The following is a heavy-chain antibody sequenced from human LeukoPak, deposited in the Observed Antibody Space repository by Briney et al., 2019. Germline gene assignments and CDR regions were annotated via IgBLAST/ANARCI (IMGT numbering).Heavy chain of an antibody. D-gene: IGHD6-13*01. CDR2: ISSSGSTI. V-gene: IGHV3-48*03. CDR3: ARGAYSNSWLNFDY. Sequence: GGSLRLSCAASGFTFSSYEMNWVRQAPGKGLEWVSYISSSGSTIYYADSVKGRFTISRDNAKNSLYLQMNSLRAEDTAVYYCARGAYSNSWLNFDYWGQGTLVTVSS. J-gene: IGHJ4*02. CDR1: GFTFSSYE.